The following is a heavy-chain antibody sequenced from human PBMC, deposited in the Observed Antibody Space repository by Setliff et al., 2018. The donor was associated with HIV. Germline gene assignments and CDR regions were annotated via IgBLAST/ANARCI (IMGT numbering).Heavy chain of an antibody. V-gene: IGHV4-59*11. Sequence: NPSETLSLTCTVSGGSISIHYWSWIRLPPGKGLEWIGTTYYDGSTIYNPSRNSRVTMSVDTSKNQFSLTLRSLTAADTAVYYCGRWGHGYNSYDHWGQGTLVTVSS. CDR1: GGSISIHY. D-gene: IGHD5-12*01. CDR3: GRWGHGYNSYDH. J-gene: IGHJ4*02. CDR2: TYYDGST.